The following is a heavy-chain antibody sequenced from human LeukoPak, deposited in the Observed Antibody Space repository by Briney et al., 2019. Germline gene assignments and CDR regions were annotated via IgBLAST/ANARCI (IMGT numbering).Heavy chain of an antibody. Sequence: ASVKVSCKASGYTFSYYYMHWVRQAPGQGLEWMGVINPSGGTTSYAQKFQDRVTMTRDTSTSTVYMELSSLRSDDTALYYCARDHSGSQHWFDPRGQGTLVIVSS. CDR3: ARDHSGSQHWFDP. CDR1: GYTFSYYY. CDR2: INPSGGTT. J-gene: IGHJ5*02. V-gene: IGHV1-46*01. D-gene: IGHD1-26*01.